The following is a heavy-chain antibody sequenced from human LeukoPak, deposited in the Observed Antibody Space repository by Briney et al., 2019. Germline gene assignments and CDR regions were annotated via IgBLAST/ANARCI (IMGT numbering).Heavy chain of an antibody. CDR2: IYYSGTT. D-gene: IGHD5-24*01. Sequence: SETLSLTCTVSGGSISNYYRSWIRQPPGKGLEWIGYIYYSGTTNYNPSLKSRVTISVDTSKNQFSLKLSSVTAADTAVYYCARGDGYNPIDYWGQGTLVTVSS. CDR1: GGSISNYY. CDR3: ARGDGYNPIDY. V-gene: IGHV4-59*01. J-gene: IGHJ4*02.